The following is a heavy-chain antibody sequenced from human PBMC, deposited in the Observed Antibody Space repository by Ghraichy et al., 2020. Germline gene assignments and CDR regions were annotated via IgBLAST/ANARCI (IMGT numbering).Heavy chain of an antibody. Sequence: ASVKVSCKASGYTFTSYYMHWVRQAPGQGLEWMGIINPSGGSTSYAQKFQGRVTMTRDTSTSTVYMELSSLRSEDTAVYYCARDRGSGSYYGGLGWFDPWGQGTLVTVSS. CDR3: ARDRGSGSYYGGLGWFDP. CDR2: INPSGGST. D-gene: IGHD1-26*01. J-gene: IGHJ5*02. V-gene: IGHV1-46*03. CDR1: GYTFTSYY.